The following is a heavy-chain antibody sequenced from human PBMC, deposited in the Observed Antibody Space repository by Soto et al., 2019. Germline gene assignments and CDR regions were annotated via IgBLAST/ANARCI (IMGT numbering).Heavy chain of an antibody. Sequence: ASVKVSCKGFGYSFMKYGINWVRQAPGQGLEWVGWISPYSGYTHSAQKFHGRLTLTTDTAASTAYMELRILRSAYTALYYCAREASVLIPAAQPSRFDSWGQGTLVTVSS. J-gene: IGHJ4*02. V-gene: IGHV1-18*01. CDR3: AREASVLIPAAQPSRFDS. CDR1: GYSFMKYG. D-gene: IGHD2-2*01. CDR2: ISPYSGYT.